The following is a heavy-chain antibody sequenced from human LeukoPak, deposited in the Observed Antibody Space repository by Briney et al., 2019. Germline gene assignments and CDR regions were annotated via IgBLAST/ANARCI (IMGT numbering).Heavy chain of an antibody. CDR2: IKEDGSET. Sequence: GGSLRLSCVASAFAFSSNWMSWVRQAPGKGPEWVASIKEDGSETYYVDSVKGRFTISRDNAKNSLYLQMNSLRAEDTAVYYCARDLHPRYYLPDYWGQGTLVTVSS. V-gene: IGHV3-7*04. D-gene: IGHD1-26*01. J-gene: IGHJ4*02. CDR1: AFAFSSNW. CDR3: ARDLHPRYYLPDY.